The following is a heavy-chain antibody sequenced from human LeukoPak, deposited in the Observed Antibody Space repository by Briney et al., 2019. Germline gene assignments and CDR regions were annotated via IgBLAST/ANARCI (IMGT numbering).Heavy chain of an antibody. D-gene: IGHD1-26*01. CDR1: GFTLNSYT. V-gene: IGHV3-23*01. CDR2: ITSGGGGT. J-gene: IGHJ3*02. Sequence: GGSLRLSCAASGFTLNSYTMNWVRQAPGKGLEWVSAITSGGGGTYYAVSVKGRFTISRDNSNSTVYLQMSNLRADDTAVYYCAKDGRYGPDGFDIWGQGTMVTVAS. CDR3: AKDGRYGPDGFDI.